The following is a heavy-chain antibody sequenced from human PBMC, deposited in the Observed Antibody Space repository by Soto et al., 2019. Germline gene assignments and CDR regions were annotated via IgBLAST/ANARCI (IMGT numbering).Heavy chain of an antibody. D-gene: IGHD3-9*01. V-gene: IGHV1-2*04. Sequence: ASLKVSCKASGYTFTGYYMHWVRQAPGQGLEWMGWINPNSGGTNYAQKFQGWVTMTRDTSISTAYMELSRLRSDDTAVYYCARALPLDDILTGYYMGNYFDYWGQGTLVTVSS. CDR1: GYTFTGYY. CDR2: INPNSGGT. J-gene: IGHJ4*02. CDR3: ARALPLDDILTGYYMGNYFDY.